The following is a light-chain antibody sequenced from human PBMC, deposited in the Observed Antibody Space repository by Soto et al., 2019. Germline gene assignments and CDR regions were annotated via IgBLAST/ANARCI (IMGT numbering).Light chain of an antibody. V-gene: IGLV7-46*01. J-gene: IGLJ2*01. Sequence: VVTQEPSLTVSPGGTVTLTCGSSTGAVTSGHYPYWFQQKPGQAPRTLIYDTSNKHSWTPARFSGSLLGGKAALTLSGAQPEDEAEYYCLLSYSGARPYVVFGGGTKLTVL. CDR3: LLSYSGARPYVV. CDR2: DTS. CDR1: TGAVTSGHY.